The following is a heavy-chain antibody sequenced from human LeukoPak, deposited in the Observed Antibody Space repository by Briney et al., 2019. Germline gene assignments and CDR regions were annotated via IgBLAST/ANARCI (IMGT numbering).Heavy chain of an antibody. J-gene: IGHJ4*02. CDR3: ARDALWTGYDTFDY. V-gene: IGHV3-20*04. D-gene: IGHD3/OR15-3a*01. Sequence: GGSLRLSCAASEFTFDDYGMSWVRQAPGKGLEWVSGINWNGGSTGYADSVKGRFTISRDNAKNSLYLQVNSLRAEDTALYYCARDALWTGYDTFDYWGQGTLVTVSS. CDR1: EFTFDDYG. CDR2: INWNGGST.